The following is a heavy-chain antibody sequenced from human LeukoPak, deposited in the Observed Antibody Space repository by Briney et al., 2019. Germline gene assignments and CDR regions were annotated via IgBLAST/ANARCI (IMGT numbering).Heavy chain of an antibody. D-gene: IGHD6-6*01. Sequence: SETLSLTCAVYDGSFSGYYWSWIRQPPGKGLEWTGEINHSGSTNYNPSLKSRVTISVDTSKSQFSLKLSSVTAADTAVYYCARALSIAARRYYGMDVWGQGTTVTVSS. CDR1: DGSFSGYY. CDR2: INHSGST. J-gene: IGHJ6*02. CDR3: ARALSIAARRYYGMDV. V-gene: IGHV4-34*01.